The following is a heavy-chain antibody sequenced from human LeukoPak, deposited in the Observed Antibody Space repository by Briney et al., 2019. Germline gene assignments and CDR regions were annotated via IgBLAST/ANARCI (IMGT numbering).Heavy chain of an antibody. CDR3: ARGGVVPAAIGARVDY. V-gene: IGHV4-34*01. J-gene: IGHJ4*02. Sequence: SETLSLTCAVYGGSFSGYYWSWIRQPPGKGLEWIGEINHSGSTNYNPSLKSRVTISVDTSKNQFSLKLSSVTAADTAVYYCARGGVVPAAIGARVDYWGQGTLVTVSS. CDR1: GGSFSGYY. D-gene: IGHD2-2*02. CDR2: INHSGST.